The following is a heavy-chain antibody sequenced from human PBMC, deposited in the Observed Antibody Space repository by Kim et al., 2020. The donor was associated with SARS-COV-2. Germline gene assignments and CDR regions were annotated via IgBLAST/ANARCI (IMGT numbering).Heavy chain of an antibody. CDR1: GFTFTGHA. Sequence: GGSLRLSCTTSGFTFTGHAMSWVRQAPGKGLGWVSSIDGSDGTTYYVDSVKGRFAISRDNSKNTLYLQMSALRADDTAVYYCLKGGWGWIWDHWGQGTLVTVSS. J-gene: IGHJ4*02. CDR2: IDGSDGTT. D-gene: IGHD2-2*03. CDR3: LKGGWGWIWDH. V-gene: IGHV3-23*01.